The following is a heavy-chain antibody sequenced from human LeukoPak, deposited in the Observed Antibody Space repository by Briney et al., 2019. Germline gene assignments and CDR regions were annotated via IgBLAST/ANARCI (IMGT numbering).Heavy chain of an antibody. Sequence: GGSLRLSCAASGFTFSSYEMNWVRQAPGKGLEWLSYISRTGSHTPYTDSVKGRFTVSRDNAKNSLSLELNSLRVDDTAIYYCARVGSTAEAGTPDYWGQGTLVTVSS. D-gene: IGHD6-13*01. CDR1: GFTFSSYE. J-gene: IGHJ4*02. CDR2: ISRTGSHT. CDR3: ARVGSTAEAGTPDY. V-gene: IGHV3-48*03.